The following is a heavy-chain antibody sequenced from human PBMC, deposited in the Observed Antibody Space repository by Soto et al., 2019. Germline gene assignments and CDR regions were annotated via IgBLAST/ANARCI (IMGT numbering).Heavy chain of an antibody. D-gene: IGHD2-8*02. CDR2: ISSSSSYI. Sequence: LRLSCAASGFTFSSYSMNWVRQAPGKGLEWVSSISSSSSYIYYADSVKGRFTISRDNAKNSLYLQMNSLRAEDTAVYYCAREEAGPLNYWSNYYYYYGMDVWGQGTTVTVSS. CDR3: AREEAGPLNYWSNYYYYYGMDV. J-gene: IGHJ6*02. V-gene: IGHV3-21*01. CDR1: GFTFSSYS.